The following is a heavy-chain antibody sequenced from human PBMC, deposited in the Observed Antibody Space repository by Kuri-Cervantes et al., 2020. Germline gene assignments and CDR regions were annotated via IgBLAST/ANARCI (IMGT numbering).Heavy chain of an antibody. Sequence: GESLQISCAASGFTFSSYAMHWVRQAPGKGLEWVAVISYDGSNKYYADSVKGRFTISRDNSKNTLYLQMNSLRAEDTAVYYCARDHFGGNSEWVYWGRGTLVTVSS. CDR3: ARDHFGGNSEWVY. CDR2: ISYDGSNK. J-gene: IGHJ4*02. V-gene: IGHV3-30*14. CDR1: GFTFSSYA. D-gene: IGHD4-23*01.